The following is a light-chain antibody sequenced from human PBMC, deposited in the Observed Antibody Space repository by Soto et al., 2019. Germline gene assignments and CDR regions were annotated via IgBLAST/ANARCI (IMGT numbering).Light chain of an antibody. CDR1: QSVASTY. CDR2: GAS. V-gene: IGKV3-20*01. Sequence: DIVLTQSPGTLSLSPGERATLSCRASQSVASTYLAWYQQKPGQAPRLLIYGASSRATGIPERFSGSGSGTDFTLTISRLEPEDFAVYYCQQYGNSPPFTFGPGTKVDIK. J-gene: IGKJ3*01. CDR3: QQYGNSPPFT.